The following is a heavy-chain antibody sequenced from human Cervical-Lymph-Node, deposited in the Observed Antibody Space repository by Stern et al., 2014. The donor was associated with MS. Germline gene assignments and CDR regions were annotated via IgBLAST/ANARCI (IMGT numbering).Heavy chain of an antibody. Sequence: VQLVESGAEVKKPGASVRVSCEASGYTFSKYAIHWVRQAPGQGLEWMGWINSANGIPKSSQKFQGRVTIIRDTSASTVYMDLSSLKSGDTAVYYCARTASWAFDNWGQGTLVTVSS. CDR3: ARTASWAFDN. V-gene: IGHV1-3*01. D-gene: IGHD2-2*01. CDR1: GYTFSKYA. J-gene: IGHJ4*02. CDR2: INSANGIP.